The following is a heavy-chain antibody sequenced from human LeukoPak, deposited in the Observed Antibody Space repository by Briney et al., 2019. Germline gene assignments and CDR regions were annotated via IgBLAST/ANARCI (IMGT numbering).Heavy chain of an antibody. CDR3: ARGSSQYSSSWQLDY. D-gene: IGHD6-13*01. Sequence: SETLSLTCTVSGGSISSYYWSWIRQPAGKGLEWIGRIYTSGSTNYNPSLKSRVTMSVDTSKNQFSLKLSSVTAADTAVYYCARGSSQYSSSWQLDYWGQGTLVAVSS. J-gene: IGHJ4*02. CDR2: IYTSGST. CDR1: GGSISSYY. V-gene: IGHV4-4*07.